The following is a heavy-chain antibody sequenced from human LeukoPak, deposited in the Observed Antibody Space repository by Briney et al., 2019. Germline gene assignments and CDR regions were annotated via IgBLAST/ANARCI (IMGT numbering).Heavy chain of an antibody. V-gene: IGHV1-46*01. CDR1: GYTFTSYY. CDR3: AGDDPNYGGVDP. CDR2: INPSGGST. D-gene: IGHD1-7*01. Sequence: ASVKVSCKASGYTFTSYYMHWVRQAPGQGLEWMGIINPSGGSTSYAQKFQGRVTMTRDMSTSTVYMELSSLRSEDTAVYYCAGDDPNYGGVDPWGQGTLVTVSS. J-gene: IGHJ5*02.